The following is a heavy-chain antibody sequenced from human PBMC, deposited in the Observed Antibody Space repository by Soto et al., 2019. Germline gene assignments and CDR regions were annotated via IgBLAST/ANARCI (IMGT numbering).Heavy chain of an antibody. V-gene: IGHV1-18*01. Sequence: GASVKVSCKASGYTFTSYGISWVRQAPGQGLEWIGWISAYNGNTNYAQKLQGRVTMTTDTSTSTAYMELRSLRSDDTAVYYCARGPQYDFWSGYYPRGEKFDPWGQGTLVTVSS. CDR1: GYTFTSYG. J-gene: IGHJ5*02. CDR2: ISAYNGNT. D-gene: IGHD3-3*01. CDR3: ARGPQYDFWSGYYPRGEKFDP.